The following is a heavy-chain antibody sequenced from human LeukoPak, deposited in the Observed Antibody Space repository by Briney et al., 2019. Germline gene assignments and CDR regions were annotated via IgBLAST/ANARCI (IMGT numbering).Heavy chain of an antibody. CDR1: GFTFSSYA. D-gene: IGHD2-2*02. Sequence: TGGSLRLSCAASGFTFSSYAMSWVRQAPGKGLEWVSAISGSGGSTYSADSAKGRFTLSRANYKNTLYLQINSLSAEDPAVYYCAEGRGGYCSSTSCYSGLGWFDPWGQGTLVTVSS. CDR2: ISGSGGST. J-gene: IGHJ5*02. V-gene: IGHV3-23*01. CDR3: AEGRGGYCSSTSCYSGLGWFDP.